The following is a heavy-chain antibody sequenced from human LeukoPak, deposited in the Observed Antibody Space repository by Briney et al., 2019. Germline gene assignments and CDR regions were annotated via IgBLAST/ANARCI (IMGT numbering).Heavy chain of an antibody. J-gene: IGHJ3*02. V-gene: IGHV4-30-4*08. CDR2: IYYSGST. D-gene: IGHD3-3*01. Sequence: SQTLSLTCTVSGGSISSGDYYWSWIRQPLGKGLEWIGYIYYSGSTYYNPSLKSRVTISVDTSKNQFSLKLSSVTAADTAVYYCARLIGVQNAFDIWGQGTMVTVSS. CDR1: GGSISSGDYY. CDR3: ARLIGVQNAFDI.